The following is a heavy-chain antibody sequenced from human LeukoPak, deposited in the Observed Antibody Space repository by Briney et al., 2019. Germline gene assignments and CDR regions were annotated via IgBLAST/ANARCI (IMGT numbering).Heavy chain of an antibody. CDR1: GFTFSSYG. V-gene: IGHV3-30*18. J-gene: IGHJ4*02. Sequence: GGSLRLACAASGFTFSSYGMHWVRQAPGKGLEWVAVISYDGSNKYYADSVKGRFTISRDNSKNTLYLQMNSLRAEDTAVYYCAKDLGIYYDSSGCYDYWGQGTLVTVSS. CDR2: ISYDGSNK. D-gene: IGHD3-22*01. CDR3: AKDLGIYYDSSGCYDY.